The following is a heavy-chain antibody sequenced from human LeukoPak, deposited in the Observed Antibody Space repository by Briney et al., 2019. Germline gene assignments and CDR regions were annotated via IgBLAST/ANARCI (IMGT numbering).Heavy chain of an antibody. J-gene: IGHJ4*02. V-gene: IGHV1-46*01. D-gene: IGHD6-13*01. CDR1: GYTFTSYY. CDR2: INPSGGSP. Sequence: GASVKVSCKASGYTFTSYYMHWVRQAPGQGLEWMGIINPSGGSPSYAQKSQGRVTMTRDMSTSTVYMELSSLRSEDTAVYYCARVPGGYSSSSRFDYWGQGTLVTVSS. CDR3: ARVPGGYSSSSRFDY.